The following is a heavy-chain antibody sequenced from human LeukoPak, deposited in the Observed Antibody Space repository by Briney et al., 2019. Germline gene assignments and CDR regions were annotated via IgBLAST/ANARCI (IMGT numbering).Heavy chain of an antibody. CDR3: ARDLGICSSASCSTYFDF. CDR2: ISAYNGNT. D-gene: IGHD2-2*01. V-gene: IGHV1-18*01. Sequence: ASVKVSCKASGYTFTIYGISWVRQAPGQGLEWMGWISAYNGNTNYAQKLQGRVTMTTDTSTSTAYMELRSLSSDDTAVYYCARDLGICSSASCSTYFDFWGQGTLVAVSS. CDR1: GYTFTIYG. J-gene: IGHJ4*02.